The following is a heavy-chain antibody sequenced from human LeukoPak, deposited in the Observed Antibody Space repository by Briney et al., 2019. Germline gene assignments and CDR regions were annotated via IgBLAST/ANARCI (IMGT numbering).Heavy chain of an antibody. CDR1: GFTLSSYS. J-gene: IGHJ4*02. V-gene: IGHV3-48*02. D-gene: IGHD3-22*01. CDR2: ISSSSSTI. Sequence: GGSLRLSCAASGFTLSSYSMNWVRQAPGKGLEWVSYISSSSSTIYYADSVKGRFTISRDNAKNSLYLQMNSLRDEDTAVYYCAREYYYDSSGYSHYFDYWGQGTLVTVSS. CDR3: AREYYYDSSGYSHYFDY.